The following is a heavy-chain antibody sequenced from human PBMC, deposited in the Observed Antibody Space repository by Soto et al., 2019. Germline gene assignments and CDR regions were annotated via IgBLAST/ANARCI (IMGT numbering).Heavy chain of an antibody. CDR3: ARQPYYYYDSSGSKLYYYGMDV. CDR2: IYPGDSDT. J-gene: IGHJ6*02. Sequence: GESLKISCKGSGYSFTSYWIGWVRQMPGKGLEWMGIIYPGDSDTRYSPSFQGQVTISADKSISTAYLQWSSLKASDTAMYYCARQPYYYYDSSGSKLYYYGMDVWGQGTTVTV. CDR1: GYSFTSYW. V-gene: IGHV5-51*01. D-gene: IGHD3-22*01.